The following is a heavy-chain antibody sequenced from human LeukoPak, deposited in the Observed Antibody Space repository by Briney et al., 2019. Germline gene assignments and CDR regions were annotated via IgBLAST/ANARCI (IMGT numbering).Heavy chain of an antibody. D-gene: IGHD3-10*01. CDR1: GGPFSNFV. CDR2: IIPIFGTA. Sequence: ASVKVSCKASGGPFSNFVISWVRQAPGQGLEWMGGIIPIFGTANYAQKFQGRVTITTDESTSTAYMELSSLRSEDTAVYYCATNLWFGDSTGRDYWGQGTLVTVSS. V-gene: IGHV1-69*05. J-gene: IGHJ4*02. CDR3: ATNLWFGDSTGRDY.